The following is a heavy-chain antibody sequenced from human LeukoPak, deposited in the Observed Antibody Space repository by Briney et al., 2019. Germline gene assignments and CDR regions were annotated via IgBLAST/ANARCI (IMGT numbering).Heavy chain of an antibody. Sequence: PGGSLRLSCAASGFTFRKYWMAWVRQAPGRGLEWVATIAANGNDKDYEDALQGRFTISRDNAKNSLYLQMSNLRAEDTAVYFCARGGGLDVWGQGATVTVSS. CDR1: GFTFRKYW. J-gene: IGHJ6*02. V-gene: IGHV3-7*03. CDR2: IAANGNDK. CDR3: ARGGGLDV. D-gene: IGHD3-16*01.